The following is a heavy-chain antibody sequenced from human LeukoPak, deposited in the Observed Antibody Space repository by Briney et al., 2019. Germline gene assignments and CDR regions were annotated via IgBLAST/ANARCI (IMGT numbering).Heavy chain of an antibody. Sequence: GGSLRLSCAASGFTSSSYGMHWVRQAPGKGLDWVAFIRYDGTNKYYADSVKGRFTISRDNSKNTLYLQVNSLTAEDTAVYYCAKDGRQRKTYFYGSGSANAFDIWGQGRMVTVSS. CDR3: AKDGRQRKTYFYGSGSANAFDI. CDR2: IRYDGTNK. V-gene: IGHV3-30*02. J-gene: IGHJ3*02. CDR1: GFTSSSYG. D-gene: IGHD3-10*01.